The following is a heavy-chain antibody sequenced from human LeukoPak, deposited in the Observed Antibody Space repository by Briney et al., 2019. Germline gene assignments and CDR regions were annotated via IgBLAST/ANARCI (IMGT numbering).Heavy chain of an antibody. D-gene: IGHD3-10*01. CDR2: ISYDGSNK. J-gene: IGHJ4*02. CDR1: GFTFSSYG. V-gene: IGHV3-30*18. Sequence: RRSLRLSCAASGFTFSSYGMHWVRQAPGKGLEWVAVISYDGSNKYYADSVKGRFTISRDNSKNTLYLQMNSLRAEDTAVYYCAKGMVRGVIIPYDYWGQVTLVTVSS. CDR3: AKGMVRGVIIPYDY.